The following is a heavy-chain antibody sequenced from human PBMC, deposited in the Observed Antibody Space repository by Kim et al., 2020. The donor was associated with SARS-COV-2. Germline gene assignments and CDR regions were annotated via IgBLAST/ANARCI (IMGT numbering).Heavy chain of an antibody. CDR3: VRGPWLGSWSRYYYSGMDV. D-gene: IGHD6-13*01. Sequence: GGSLRLSCAASGFTFSDSSMNWVRQAPGKGLEWLSSISSDSNYMYYSDSVKGRFTISRDNADNSLYLQMNSLRAEDTALYYCVRGPWLGSWSRYYYSGMDVGGQGTTVTVSS. V-gene: IGHV3-21*01. J-gene: IGHJ6*02. CDR1: GFTFSDSS. CDR2: ISSDSNYM.